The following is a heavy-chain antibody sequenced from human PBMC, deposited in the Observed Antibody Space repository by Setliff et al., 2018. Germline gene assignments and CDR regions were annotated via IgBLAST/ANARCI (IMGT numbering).Heavy chain of an antibody. CDR3: IRDTSGRDAFDI. Sequence: PGGSLRLSCAASGFTFYNYWMHWVRQAPGKGLEWVSGISGYGSRTYYADSVKGRSTIARDNSQNTMYLQMNSLRAEDTAVYYCIRDTSGRDAFDIWGQGTMVTVSS. CDR2: ISGYGSRT. CDR1: GFTFYNYW. J-gene: IGHJ3*02. D-gene: IGHD6-19*01. V-gene: IGHV3-23*01.